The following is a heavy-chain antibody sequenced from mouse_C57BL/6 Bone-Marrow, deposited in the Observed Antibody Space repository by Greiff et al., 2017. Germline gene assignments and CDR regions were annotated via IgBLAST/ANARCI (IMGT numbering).Heavy chain of an antibody. CDR1: GYTFTDYY. CDR2: INPNNGGT. J-gene: IGHJ2*01. D-gene: IGHD1-1*01. Sequence: EVKLQQSGPELVKPGASVKISCKASGYTFTDYYMNWVKQSPGKSLEWIGDINPNNGGTSYNQKLKGKATLTVDKSSSTAYMELRSLTSEDSAVYYCARDYYGSSWYFDYWGQGTILTVSS. CDR3: ARDYYGSSWYFDY. V-gene: IGHV1-26*01.